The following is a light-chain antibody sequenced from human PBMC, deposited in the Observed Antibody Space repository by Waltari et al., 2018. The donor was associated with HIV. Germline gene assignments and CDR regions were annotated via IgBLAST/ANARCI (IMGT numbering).Light chain of an antibody. CDR3: MQTTQFPYT. V-gene: IGKV2-28*01. CDR2: LNS. Sequence: DIVMNQSPLSLPVTPGEPASISCTSSPRLLNRDGHIDFHWYLQKTGQSPQLLIYLNSSRASGVPDRFSASGAGTEFTLKISRVEAEDVGVYFCMQTTQFPYTFGQGTKLQI. CDR1: PRLLNRDGHID. J-gene: IGKJ2*01.